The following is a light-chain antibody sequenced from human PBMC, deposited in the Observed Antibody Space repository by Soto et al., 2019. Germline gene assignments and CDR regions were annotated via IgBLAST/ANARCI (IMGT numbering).Light chain of an antibody. CDR1: SSDVGGYNY. CDR2: EVS. CDR3: SSYTSSSTLL. V-gene: IGLV2-14*01. Sequence: QSALTQPASVSGSPGQSITISCTGTSSDVGGYNYVSWYQQHPGKAPKLMIYEVSNRPSGVSNRFSGSKSGNTASLTISGLQAEDEADYCSSYTSSSTLLFGTGTKLTVL. J-gene: IGLJ1*01.